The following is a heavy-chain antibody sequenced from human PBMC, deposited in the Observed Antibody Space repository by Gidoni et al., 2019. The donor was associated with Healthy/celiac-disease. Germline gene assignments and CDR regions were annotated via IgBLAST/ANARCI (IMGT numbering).Heavy chain of an antibody. CDR1: GGSISSGSYY. V-gene: IGHV4-61*02. CDR2: IFTSGST. J-gene: IGHJ6*02. D-gene: IGHD2-15*01. CDR3: ARDRGWGMDV. Sequence: QVQLQESGPGLVKPSQTLSLTCTVSGGSISSGSYYWSWIRQPAGKGLEGIGRIFTSGSTNYNPSLKSRVTMSVDTSKNQFSLKLSSVTAADTAVYYCARDRGWGMDVWGQGTTVTVSS.